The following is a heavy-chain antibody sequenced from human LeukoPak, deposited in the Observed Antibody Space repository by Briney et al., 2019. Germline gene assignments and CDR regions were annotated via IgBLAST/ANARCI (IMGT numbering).Heavy chain of an antibody. J-gene: IGHJ4*02. Sequence: SETLSFTCTVSGASVSSGYYYWGWIRQPPGKGLEWIGSIFYSGSTYYNPSLKSRVTISVDTSRNQFSLKLTSVTAADAAVYYCAREDVRVVHWGQGTLVTVSS. CDR1: GASVSSGYYY. D-gene: IGHD3-16*02. V-gene: IGHV4-39*02. CDR2: IFYSGST. CDR3: AREDVRVVH.